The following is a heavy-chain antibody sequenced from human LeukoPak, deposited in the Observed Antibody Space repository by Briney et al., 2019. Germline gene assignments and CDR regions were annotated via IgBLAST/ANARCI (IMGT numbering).Heavy chain of an antibody. CDR2: FYPVDSDA. Sequence: GESLKISCKASGYIFSNYWIGWVRQMPGRGLEYMGIFYPVDSDARYSPSFRGQVTISADKSISTAYLQWSSLKASDTAMYYCARRTKDCGGDCYGGDIAFDIWGQGTMVTVSS. J-gene: IGHJ3*02. V-gene: IGHV5-51*01. CDR3: ARRTKDCGGDCYGGDIAFDI. CDR1: GYIFSNYW. D-gene: IGHD2-21*01.